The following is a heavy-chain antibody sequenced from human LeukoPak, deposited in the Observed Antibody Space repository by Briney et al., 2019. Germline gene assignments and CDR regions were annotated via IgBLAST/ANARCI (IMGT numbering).Heavy chain of an antibody. D-gene: IGHD3-10*01. J-gene: IGHJ4*02. CDR2: ISGSGGST. Sequence: GGSLRLSCAASGFTFSSYAMSWVRQAPGKGLEWVSAISGSGGSTYYADSVKGRFTISRDNSKNTLYLQMNSLRAEDTAVYYCAKDSVWFGETNPFDYWGQGTLVTVSS. CDR3: AKDSVWFGETNPFDY. V-gene: IGHV3-23*01. CDR1: GFTFSSYA.